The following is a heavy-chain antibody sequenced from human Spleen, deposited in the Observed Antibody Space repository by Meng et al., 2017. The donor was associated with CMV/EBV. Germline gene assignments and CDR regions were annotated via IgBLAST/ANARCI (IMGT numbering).Heavy chain of an antibody. CDR3: HSSGYPFY. D-gene: IGHD3-22*01. CDR2: ISYDGSNK. CDR1: GFTFSSYA. Sequence: QVQLVESGGGVVQPGRSLRLSCAASGFTFSSYAMHWVRQAPGKGLEWVAVISYDGSNKYYADSVKGRFTISRDNSKNTLYLQMNSLRAEDTAVYYCHSSGYPFYWGQGTLVTVSS. V-gene: IGHV3-30-3*01. J-gene: IGHJ4*02.